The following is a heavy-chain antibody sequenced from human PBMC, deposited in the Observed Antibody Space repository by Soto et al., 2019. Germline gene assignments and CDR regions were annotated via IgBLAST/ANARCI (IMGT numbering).Heavy chain of an antibody. V-gene: IGHV1-46*01. CDR1: GDTYTSYY. CDR2: ISPNGGST. J-gene: IGHJ5*02. CDR3: ARSSGGVFGIIIEGSNWLAI. D-gene: IGHD3-16*02. Sequence: GSSVKIECKTPGDTYTSYYIHCVLHATGQGLEGMGIISPNGGSTRFAQTFQGRITMTTDTSTSTVYMELRSLRSEDTAVYYCARSSGGVFGIIIEGSNWLAIWGQGSLVTGSS.